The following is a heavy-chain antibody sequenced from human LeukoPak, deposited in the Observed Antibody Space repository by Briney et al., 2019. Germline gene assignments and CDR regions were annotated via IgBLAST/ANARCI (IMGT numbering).Heavy chain of an antibody. D-gene: IGHD5-12*01. CDR1: GFSFSRYY. Sequence: AGGSLRLSCAASGFSFSRYYMSWVRQAPGKGLEWVSVLFSGGDTYYADSVKDRFSISRDSSRETLFLQMNSLSADDTAVYYCARQGYDSGFDYWGHGTMVTVSS. J-gene: IGHJ4*01. V-gene: IGHV3-66*04. CDR2: LFSGGDT. CDR3: ARQGYDSGFDY.